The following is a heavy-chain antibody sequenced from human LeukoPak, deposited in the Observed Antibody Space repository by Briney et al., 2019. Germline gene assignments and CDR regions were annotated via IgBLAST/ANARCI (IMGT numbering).Heavy chain of an antibody. CDR1: GVSFSGYY. D-gene: IGHD2-15*01. Sequence: SETLSLTCAVYGVSFSGYYWGWIRQPPGKGLEWLGEINHSGSTNYNPSLKSRVTISVDTSKNQFSLKLSSVTAADTAVYYCARGVVVGPNYYYGMDVWGQGTTVTVSS. CDR2: INHSGST. V-gene: IGHV4-34*01. CDR3: ARGVVVGPNYYYGMDV. J-gene: IGHJ6*02.